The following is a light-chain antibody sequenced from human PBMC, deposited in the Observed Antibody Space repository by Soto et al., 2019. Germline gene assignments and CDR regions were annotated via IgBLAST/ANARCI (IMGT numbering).Light chain of an antibody. CDR2: DAS. CDR1: QSVGTF. V-gene: IGKV3-11*01. J-gene: IGKJ1*01. CDR3: QQCYNWPQWT. Sequence: EIVLTQSPATLSLSPWERATLSCRASQSVGTFFAWYQQKPGQAPRLLIYDASNRATGIPARFSGSGSGTDFTLTISSLEPEDFALYYCQQCYNWPQWTFGQGTKVDIK.